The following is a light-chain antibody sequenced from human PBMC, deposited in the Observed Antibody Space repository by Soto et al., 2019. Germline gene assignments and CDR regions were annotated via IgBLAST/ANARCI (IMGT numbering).Light chain of an antibody. Sequence: VIGMTQSPSLLSASTGDRVTISCRMSQGVSNYLAWYRQKPGKAPELLIYGASTWESGVPSRFSGSGSGTEFTLTISCLQSEDFATYYCQQHYSLPRTFGQGTKVEIK. J-gene: IGKJ1*01. CDR2: GAS. CDR3: QQHYSLPRT. V-gene: IGKV1D-8*01. CDR1: QGVSNY.